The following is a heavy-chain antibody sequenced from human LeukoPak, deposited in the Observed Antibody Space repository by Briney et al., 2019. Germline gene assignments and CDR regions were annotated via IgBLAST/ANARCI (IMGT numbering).Heavy chain of an antibody. D-gene: IGHD2-2*01. J-gene: IGHJ4*02. CDR2: IYYSGRT. CDR1: GGSISSGDYY. CDR3: ARDVRRRGASNYFDC. V-gene: IGHV4-30-4*01. Sequence: SQTLSLTCTVSGGSISSGDYYWSWIRQPPGKGLQWIGYIYYSGRTYYNPSLKSRLAISLDTAKNQFSLTLTSVTDADTAVYYWARDVRRRGASNYFDCWGQGTLVTVSS.